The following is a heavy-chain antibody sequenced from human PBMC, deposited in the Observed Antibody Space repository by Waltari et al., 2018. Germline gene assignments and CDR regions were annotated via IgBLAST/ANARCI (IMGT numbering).Heavy chain of an antibody. CDR1: GDSMSSTDG. D-gene: IGHD2-15*01. CDR2: IHRSGRT. V-gene: IGHV4-4*02. J-gene: IGHJ4*02. Sequence: QLQLQESGPGLVKPSGTLSLTCTVSGDSMSSTDGWSWVRQSPEKGLEWIGQIHRSGRTNYNPSLESRVTISIDTSNNQFSLKVTSTTAADTAVYYCARDRGRGIYLDSWGQGTLVTVSP. CDR3: ARDRGRGIYLDS.